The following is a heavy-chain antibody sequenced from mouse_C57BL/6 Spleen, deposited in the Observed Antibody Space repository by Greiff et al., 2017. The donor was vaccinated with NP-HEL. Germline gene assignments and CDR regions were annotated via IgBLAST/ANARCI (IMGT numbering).Heavy chain of an antibody. CDR3: ARGNYGSAMDY. Sequence: QVQLQQSGAELVRPGASVKLSCKASGYTFTDYYINWVKQRPGQGLEWIARIYPGSGNTYYNEKFKGKATLTAEKSSSTAYMQLSSLTSEDSAVYFCARGNYGSAMDYWGQGTSVTVSS. V-gene: IGHV1-76*01. D-gene: IGHD1-1*01. J-gene: IGHJ4*01. CDR1: GYTFTDYY. CDR2: IYPGSGNT.